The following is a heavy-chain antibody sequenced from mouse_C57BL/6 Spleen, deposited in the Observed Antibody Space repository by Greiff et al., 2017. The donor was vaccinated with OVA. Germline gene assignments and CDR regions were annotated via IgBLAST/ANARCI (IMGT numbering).Heavy chain of an antibody. CDR1: GYSFTGYY. D-gene: IGHD1-1*01. CDR2: INPSTGGT. Sequence: VQLQQSGPELVKPGASVKISCKASGYSFTGYYMNWVKQSPEKSLEWIGEINPSTGGTTYNQKFKAKATLTVDKSSSTAYMQLKSLTSEDSAVYYCAREPPTAVATRAMDYWGQGTSVTVSS. CDR3: AREPPTAVATRAMDY. V-gene: IGHV1-42*01. J-gene: IGHJ4*01.